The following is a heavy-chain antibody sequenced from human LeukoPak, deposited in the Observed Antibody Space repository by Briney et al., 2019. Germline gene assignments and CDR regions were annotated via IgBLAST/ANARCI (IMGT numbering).Heavy chain of an antibody. J-gene: IGHJ4*02. D-gene: IGHD3-10*01. CDR2: IYYSGST. CDR3: AREGYGSGSSDPFDY. Sequence: PSETLSLTCTVSGGSISSGDYYWSWIRQPPGKGLEWIGYIYYSGSTYYNPSLKSRVTISVDTSKNQFSLKLSSVTAADTAVYYCAREGYGSGSSDPFDYWGQGTLVTVSS. V-gene: IGHV4-30-4*01. CDR1: GGSISSGDYY.